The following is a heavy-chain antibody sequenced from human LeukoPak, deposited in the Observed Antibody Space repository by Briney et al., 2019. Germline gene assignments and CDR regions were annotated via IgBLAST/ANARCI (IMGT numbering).Heavy chain of an antibody. V-gene: IGHV3-30*04. CDR3: AREQGQTTYYDYVWGNYRFDAFDI. J-gene: IGHJ3*02. CDR2: ISYDGTRN. CDR1: GVTFRNYA. Sequence: PGGALRLSCVASGVTFRNYAIHWVRQAPGKGVGWVATISYDGTRNFSADSVQGRFKISRDNVKDTLFLQMNSLRAEDTAVYYCAREQGQTTYYDYVWGNYRFDAFDIWGPGTMVTVSS. D-gene: IGHD3-16*02.